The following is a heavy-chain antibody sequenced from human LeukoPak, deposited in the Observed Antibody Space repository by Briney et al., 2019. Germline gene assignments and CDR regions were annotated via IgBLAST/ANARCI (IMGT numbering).Heavy chain of an antibody. D-gene: IGHD1-26*01. CDR2: ISSSSSYI. Sequence: GGSLRLSCAASGFTFSSYSMNWVRQAPGKGLEWVSSISSSSSYIYYADSVKGRFTISRDNAKNSLYLQMNSLRAEDTAVYYCARDRFSGSYPLDYWGQGTLVTVSS. CDR3: ARDRFSGSYPLDY. J-gene: IGHJ4*02. CDR1: GFTFSSYS. V-gene: IGHV3-21*04.